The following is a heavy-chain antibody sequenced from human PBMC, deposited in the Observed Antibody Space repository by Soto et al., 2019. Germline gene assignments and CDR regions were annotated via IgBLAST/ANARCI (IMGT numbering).Heavy chain of an antibody. Sequence: QLQLQESGPGLVKPSETLSLTCTVSGGSISRSSYYWGWIRQPPGKGLEWIGSIYYSGSTYYNPSLKSRVNISVDTSKNQFSLKLSSVTAADSAVYYCATLWFGEGDYWGQGTLVTVSS. V-gene: IGHV4-39*01. CDR1: GGSISRSSYY. J-gene: IGHJ4*02. CDR2: IYYSGST. D-gene: IGHD3-10*01. CDR3: ATLWFGEGDY.